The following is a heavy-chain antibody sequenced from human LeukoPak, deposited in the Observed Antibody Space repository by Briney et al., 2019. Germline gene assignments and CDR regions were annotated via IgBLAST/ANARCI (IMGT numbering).Heavy chain of an antibody. CDR1: GYTFTSYD. V-gene: IGHV1-8*01. D-gene: IGHD3-10*01. CDR3: ARRPTGHEYYYYGMDV. J-gene: IGHJ6*02. CDR2: MNPNSGNT. Sequence: ASVKVSCKASGYTFTSYDINWVRQATGQGPEWMGWMNPNSGNTGYAQKFQGRVTMTRNTSISTAYMELSSLRSEDTAVYYCARRPTGHEYYYYGMDVWGQGTTVTVSS.